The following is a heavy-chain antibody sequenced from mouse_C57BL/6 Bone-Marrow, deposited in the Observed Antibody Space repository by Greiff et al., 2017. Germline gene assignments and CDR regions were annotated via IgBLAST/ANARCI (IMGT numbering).Heavy chain of an antibody. CDR3: TRGVGRYYWYFDV. Sequence: EVKLEESGGGLVQPGGSMKFSCAASGFTFSDAWMDWVRQSPEKGLEWVAEIRNKANNHATYYAESVKGRFTISRDDSKSSVYLQMNSLRAEDTGIYYCTRGVGRYYWYFDVWGTGTTVTVSS. CDR2: IRNKANNHAT. J-gene: IGHJ1*03. V-gene: IGHV6-6*01. D-gene: IGHD4-1*01. CDR1: GFTFSDAW.